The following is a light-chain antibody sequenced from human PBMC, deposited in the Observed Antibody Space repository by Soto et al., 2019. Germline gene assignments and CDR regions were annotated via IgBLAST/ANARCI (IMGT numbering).Light chain of an antibody. Sequence: QSALTQPASVSGSPGQSITISCTGTSSDIGAYNFVSWYQQHPGKAPKLMLYDVNIRPSGVSNRFSGSKSGNTASLTISGLQAEDAADYYCTSWTTSTTMIFGGVTKVTVL. J-gene: IGLJ2*01. V-gene: IGLV2-14*03. CDR3: TSWTTSTTMI. CDR1: SSDIGAYNF. CDR2: DVN.